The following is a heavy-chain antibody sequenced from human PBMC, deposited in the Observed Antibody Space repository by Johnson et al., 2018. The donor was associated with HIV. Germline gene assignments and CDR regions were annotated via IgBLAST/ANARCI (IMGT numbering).Heavy chain of an antibody. D-gene: IGHD4-23*01. CDR2: ISSSGSSM. J-gene: IGHJ3*02. CDR3: AKRATVVSGSPSDAFDI. V-gene: IGHV3-48*04. CDR1: GLTVSSHY. Sequence: EVQLVESGGGLVQPGASLTLPCAASGLTVSSHYMISVRQAPGKRLDWVSYISSSGSSMYYDDPVQARFTISRDNAQNSLYLQMNSLRPEDTAVYFCAKRATVVSGSPSDAFDIWGQGTMVTVSS.